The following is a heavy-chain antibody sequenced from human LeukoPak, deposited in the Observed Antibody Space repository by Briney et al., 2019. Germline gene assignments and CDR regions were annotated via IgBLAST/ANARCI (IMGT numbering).Heavy chain of an antibody. CDR3: ARASYPAATYNWFDP. Sequence: GSLILSCAASGFTFSSYSMNWVRQAPGKGLGWVSSIISSSSYIYYADSVKGRFTISRDNAKNSLYLQMNSLRAEDTAVYYCARASYPAATYNWFDPWGQGTLVTVSS. CDR2: IISSSSYI. V-gene: IGHV3-21*01. D-gene: IGHD2-2*01. CDR1: GFTFSSYS. J-gene: IGHJ5*02.